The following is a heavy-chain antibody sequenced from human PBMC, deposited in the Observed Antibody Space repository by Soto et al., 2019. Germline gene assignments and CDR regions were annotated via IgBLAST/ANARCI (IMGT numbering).Heavy chain of an antibody. J-gene: IGHJ3*02. CDR2: ISTSSTYI. CDR3: ARGQGFSYGSSALDI. D-gene: IGHD5-18*01. Sequence: EVQLVASGGGLVKPGGSLRLSCVASGFTFSSYNINWVRQAPGKGLEWVSSISTSSTYIFYTDSVKARFTISRDNAKNSLYLQMNSLRAEDTAVYSCARGQGFSYGSSALDIWGLGTMVTVSS. CDR1: GFTFSSYN. V-gene: IGHV3-21*01.